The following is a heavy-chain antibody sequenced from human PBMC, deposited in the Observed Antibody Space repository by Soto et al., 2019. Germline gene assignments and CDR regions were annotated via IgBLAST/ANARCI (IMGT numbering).Heavy chain of an antibody. Sequence: GGSLRLSCAASGFTFSSYAMSWVRQAPGKGLEWVSAISGSGGSTYYADSVKGRFTISRDNSKNTLYLQMNSLRAEDTAVYYCAKALNKYYYDSSGYYFALIRLQPLDYWGQGTLVTVSS. CDR3: AKALNKYYYDSSGYYFALIRLQPLDY. J-gene: IGHJ4*02. CDR2: ISGSGGST. D-gene: IGHD3-22*01. V-gene: IGHV3-23*01. CDR1: GFTFSSYA.